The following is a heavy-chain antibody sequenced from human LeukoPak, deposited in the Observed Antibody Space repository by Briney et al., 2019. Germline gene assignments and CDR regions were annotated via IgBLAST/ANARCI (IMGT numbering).Heavy chain of an antibody. D-gene: IGHD1-14*01. V-gene: IGHV3-7*01. CDR1: GFTFNNYW. J-gene: IGHJ4*02. CDR2: IRPDGSEK. CDR3: ARGSGPGRGAIDY. Sequence: GASLRLSCAASGFTFNNYWLSWVRQAPGKGLEWVANIRPDGSEKYYVDSLKGRFTISRDNAKNSLYLQMNSLRAEDTAVYYCARGSGPGRGAIDYWGQGTLVTVSS.